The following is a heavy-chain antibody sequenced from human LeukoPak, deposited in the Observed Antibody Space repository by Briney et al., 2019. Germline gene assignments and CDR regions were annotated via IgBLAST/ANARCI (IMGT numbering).Heavy chain of an antibody. CDR2: TYYRSKWYN. Sequence: SQTLSLTCAISGDSVSSDNAAWNWIRQSPSRGLEWLGRTYYRSKWYNDYAVSVKSRITINPDTSKNQFSLHLNSVTPEDTAVYFCARISGSGDYYFDLWGPGTLVTASS. J-gene: IGHJ2*01. CDR1: GDSVSSDNAA. CDR3: ARISGSGDYYFDL. D-gene: IGHD2-21*02. V-gene: IGHV6-1*01.